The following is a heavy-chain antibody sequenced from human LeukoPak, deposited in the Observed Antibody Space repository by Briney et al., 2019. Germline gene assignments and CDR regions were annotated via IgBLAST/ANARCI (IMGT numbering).Heavy chain of an antibody. V-gene: IGHV4-59*01. J-gene: IGHJ4*02. CDR2: IYYSGST. D-gene: IGHD6-19*01. CDR3: ARHSSGWYSVPHY. CDR1: GGSISSYY. Sequence: SETLSLTCTVSGGSISSYYWSWIRQPPGKGLEWIGYIYYSGSTNYNPSLKSRVTISVDTSKNQFSLKLSSMTAADTAVYYCARHSSGWYSVPHYWGQGTLVTVSS.